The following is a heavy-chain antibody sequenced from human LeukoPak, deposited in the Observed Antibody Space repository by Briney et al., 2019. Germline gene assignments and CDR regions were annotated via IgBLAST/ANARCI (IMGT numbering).Heavy chain of an antibody. V-gene: IGHV4-59*08. CDR2: IYYSGST. Sequence: PSETLSLTCTVSGGSISSYYWSWIRQPPGKGLEWIGYIYYSGSTNYNPPLKSRVTISVDTSKNQFSLKLSSVTAADTAVYYCASTQYSSGWYRGWFDPWGQGTLDTVSS. CDR3: ASTQYSSGWYRGWFDP. J-gene: IGHJ5*02. D-gene: IGHD6-19*01. CDR1: GGSISSYY.